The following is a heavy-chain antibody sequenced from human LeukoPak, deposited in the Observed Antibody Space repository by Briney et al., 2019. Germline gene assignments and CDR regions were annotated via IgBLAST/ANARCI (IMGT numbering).Heavy chain of an antibody. V-gene: IGHV3-53*01. J-gene: IGHJ4*02. CDR1: GFTVITND. Sequence: GGSLRLSCAASGFTVITNDMTWVRQAPGKGLEWVSVLYSDGNTKYADSVQGRLTISRDNSKNTLYLEMSSLSPDDTAVYYCARGVEPLAANTLAYWGQGTLVTVSS. CDR2: LYSDGNT. D-gene: IGHD1-14*01. CDR3: ARGVEPLAANTLAY.